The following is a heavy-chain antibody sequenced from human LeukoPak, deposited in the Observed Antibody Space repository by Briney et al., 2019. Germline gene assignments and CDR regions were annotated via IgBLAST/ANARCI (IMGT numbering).Heavy chain of an antibody. D-gene: IGHD1-14*01. CDR2: IWYDGSNK. J-gene: IGHJ4*02. V-gene: IGHV3-33*01. CDR1: GFTFSSYG. Sequence: GRSLRLSCAASGFTFSSYGMHWVRRAPGKGLEWVAVIWYDGSNKYYADSVKGRFTISRDNSKNTLYLQMNSLRAEDTAVYYCARGPSNRMGYYFDYWGQGTLVTVSS. CDR3: ARGPSNRMGYYFDY.